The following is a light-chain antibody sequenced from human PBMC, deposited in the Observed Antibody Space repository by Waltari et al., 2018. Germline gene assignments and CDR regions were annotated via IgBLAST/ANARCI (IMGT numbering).Light chain of an antibody. CDR3: QTGGHGTWV. J-gene: IGLJ3*02. V-gene: IGLV4-69*01. CDR1: SGHSTNI. Sequence: QLVLTQSPSASASLGASVKLTCTLDSGHSTNIVAWLQRRPEKGPRYLMKVNSDGSHTKGDDIPDRFSGSSSGPERYLTISSLQSEDEADYYCQTGGHGTWVFGGGTKLTVV. CDR2: VNSDGSH.